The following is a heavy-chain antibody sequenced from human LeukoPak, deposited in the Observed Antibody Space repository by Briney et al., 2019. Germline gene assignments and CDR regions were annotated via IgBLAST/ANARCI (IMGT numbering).Heavy chain of an antibody. J-gene: IGHJ4*02. D-gene: IGHD6-19*01. CDR1: GFKFSTYS. V-gene: IGHV3-48*01. CDR3: ARRVYNSGWYIDY. CDR2: ISYTNII. Sequence: GGSLRLSWAASGFKFSTYSMNWFRQAPERGLGGVSYISYTNIIYYADSVKGRFTISRDNAKNSLYLQMNSLRAEDTAVYYCARRVYNSGWYIDYWGQGTLVTVSS.